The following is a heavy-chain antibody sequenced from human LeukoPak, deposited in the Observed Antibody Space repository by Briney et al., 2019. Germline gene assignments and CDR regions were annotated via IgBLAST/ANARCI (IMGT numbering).Heavy chain of an antibody. J-gene: IGHJ3*02. V-gene: IGHV4-59*08. D-gene: IGHD6-13*01. Sequence: SETLSLTCTVSGGSISSYYWSWIRQPPGKELEWIGYIYYSGSTNYNPSLKSRITISVDTSKNQFSLKLSSVTAADTAVYYCARGYEGAAASVAFDIWGQGTMVTVSS. CDR1: GGSISSYY. CDR2: IYYSGST. CDR3: ARGYEGAAASVAFDI.